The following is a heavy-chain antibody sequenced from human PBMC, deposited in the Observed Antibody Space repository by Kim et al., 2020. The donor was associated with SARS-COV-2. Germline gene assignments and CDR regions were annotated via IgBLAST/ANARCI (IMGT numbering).Heavy chain of an antibody. CDR2: ISAGSGGSGTT. CDR3: ARDRDYAVDY. CDR1: GFTFSSYS. D-gene: IGHD4-17*01. J-gene: IGHJ4*02. Sequence: GGSLRLSCAASGFTFSSYSMNWVRQAPGKGLEWVSHISAGSGGSGTTYYPDSMKDRFTISRDNAKNSLYLQMNSLRAEDTAIYYCARDRDYAVDYWGQGALVTVSS. V-gene: IGHV3-48*04.